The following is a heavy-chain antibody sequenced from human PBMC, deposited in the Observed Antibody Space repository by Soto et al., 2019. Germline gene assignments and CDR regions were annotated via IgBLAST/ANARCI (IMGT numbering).Heavy chain of an antibody. D-gene: IGHD3-10*01. CDR3: ARGLRANRGRDYYGMDV. V-gene: IGHV4-31*03. CDR1: DDSISSGSYS. J-gene: IGHJ6*02. CDR2: IFYSGRT. Sequence: QVQLQESGPGLVKPSQTLSLTCTVSDDSISSGSYSWSWIRQHPGEGLEWIGYIFYSGRTYYHPSLKSRLTVSVDTSAKQFSLSLSSVTAADTAVYYCARGLRANRGRDYYGMDVWGQGTTVTVSS.